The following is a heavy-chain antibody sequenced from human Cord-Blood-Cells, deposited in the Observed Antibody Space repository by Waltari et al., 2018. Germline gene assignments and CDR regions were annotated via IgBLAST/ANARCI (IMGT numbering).Heavy chain of an antibody. V-gene: IGHV4-34*01. CDR3: ARSIAVAGQVDY. CDR2: INHSGST. D-gene: IGHD6-19*01. Sequence: QVQLQQWGAGLLKPSETLSLTCAVYGGSSSGYYWSWFRQPPGTGLEWIGEINHSGSTNYNPSLKSRVTISVDTSKNQFSLKLSSVTAADTAVYYCARSIAVAGQVDYWGQGTLVTVSS. CDR1: GGSSSGYY. J-gene: IGHJ4*02.